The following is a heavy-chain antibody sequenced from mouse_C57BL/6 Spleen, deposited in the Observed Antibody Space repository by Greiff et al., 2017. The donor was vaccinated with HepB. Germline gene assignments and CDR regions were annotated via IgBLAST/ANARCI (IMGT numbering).Heavy chain of an antibody. D-gene: IGHD2-2*01. V-gene: IGHV1-22*01. Sequence: VQLQQSGPELVKPGASVKMSCKASGYTFTDYNMHWVKQSHGKSLEWIGYINPNNGGTSYNQKFKGKATLTVNKSSSTAYMELRSLTSEDSAVYYCASYMVTTGVFAYWGQGTLVTVSA. J-gene: IGHJ3*01. CDR1: GYTFTDYN. CDR2: INPNNGGT. CDR3: ASYMVTTGVFAY.